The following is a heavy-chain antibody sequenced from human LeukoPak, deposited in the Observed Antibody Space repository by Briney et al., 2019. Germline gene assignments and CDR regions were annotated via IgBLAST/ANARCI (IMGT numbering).Heavy chain of an antibody. CDR2: INPNSGGT. J-gene: IGHJ4*02. D-gene: IGHD3-22*01. V-gene: IGHV1-2*02. CDR3: ARSNYYDSSGYYPY. Sequence: GASVKVSCKASGYTFTGYYMHWVRQAPGQGPEWMGWINPNSGGTNYAQKFQGRVTITTDESTSTAYMELSSLRSEDTAVYYCARSNYYDSSGYYPYWGQGTLVTVSS. CDR1: GYTFTGYY.